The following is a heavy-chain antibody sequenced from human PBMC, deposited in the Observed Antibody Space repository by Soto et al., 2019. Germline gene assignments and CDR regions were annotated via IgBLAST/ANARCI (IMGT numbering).Heavy chain of an antibody. J-gene: IGHJ4*02. CDR1: GYTLTELS. V-gene: IGHV1-24*01. D-gene: IGHD1-26*01. CDR2: SDPEDDET. CDR3: ATARGGTWGATSYFDY. Sequence: QVQLVQSGAEVKKPGASVKVSCKVSGYTLTELSIHWVRQTPGKGLEWMGGSDPEDDETIYAQKFQGRVTMTEDTSTDTAYMELSSLRSEDTAVYYCATARGGTWGATSYFDYWGQGTLVTVSS.